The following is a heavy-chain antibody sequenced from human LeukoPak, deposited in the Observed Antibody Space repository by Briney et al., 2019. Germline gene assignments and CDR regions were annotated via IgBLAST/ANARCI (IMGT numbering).Heavy chain of an antibody. CDR3: ARDFKGTGTTIFY. Sequence: SETLSLTCTVSGGSISSYYWSWIRQPPGKGLEWIRYIYYSGSTNYNPSLKSRVTISVDTSKNQFSLKLSSVTAADTAVYYCARDFKGTGTTIFYWGQGTLVTVSS. D-gene: IGHD1-1*01. J-gene: IGHJ4*02. V-gene: IGHV4-59*12. CDR2: IYYSGST. CDR1: GGSISSYY.